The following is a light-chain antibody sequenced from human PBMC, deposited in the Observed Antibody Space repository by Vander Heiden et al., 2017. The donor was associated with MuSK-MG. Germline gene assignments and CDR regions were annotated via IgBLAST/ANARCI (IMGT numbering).Light chain of an antibody. V-gene: IGLV1-51*01. CDR3: GAWDNTRSVFV. J-gene: IGLJ1*01. CDR2: DND. Sequence: QSVLTQPPSVSAAPGQKVTISCSGISSNIGNNYVSWYQQLPGTAPKLLIYDNDKRPSGIPDRFSASKSGTSATLGITGLQTGDEADYYCGAWDNTRSVFVFGTGTNVTVL. CDR1: SSNIGNNY.